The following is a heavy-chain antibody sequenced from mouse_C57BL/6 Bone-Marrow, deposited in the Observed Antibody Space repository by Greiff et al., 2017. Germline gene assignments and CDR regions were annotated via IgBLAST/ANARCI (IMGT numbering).Heavy chain of an antibody. CDR3: ASRYYGSSYGYFDV. Sequence: ASGLAFSRYWMSWVRRAPGKGLEWIGEINPDSSTINYAPSLKDKFIISRDNAKNTLYLQMSKVRSEDTALYYCASRYYGSSYGYFDVWGTGTTVTVSS. V-gene: IGHV4-1*01. CDR1: GLAFSRYW. D-gene: IGHD1-1*01. CDR2: INPDSSTI. J-gene: IGHJ1*03.